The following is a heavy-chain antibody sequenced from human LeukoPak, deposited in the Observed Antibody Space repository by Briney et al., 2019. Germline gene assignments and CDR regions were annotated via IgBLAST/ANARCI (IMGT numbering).Heavy chain of an antibody. CDR1: GGSISSNSYY. Sequence: KASETLSLTCAVSGGSISSNSYYWGWIRQPPGKGLEWIGSIYYSGSTYYNPSLKSRVTISVDTSKNQFSLKLSSVTAADTAVYYCARLDYSNFWFDPWGQGTLVTVSS. CDR2: IYYSGST. CDR3: ARLDYSNFWFDP. V-gene: IGHV4-39*01. J-gene: IGHJ5*02. D-gene: IGHD4-11*01.